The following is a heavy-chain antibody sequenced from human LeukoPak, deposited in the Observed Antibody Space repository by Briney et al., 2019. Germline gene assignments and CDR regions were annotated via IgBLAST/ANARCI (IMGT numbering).Heavy chain of an antibody. CDR3: AKTYGSGSYYLDY. CDR2: ISYDGSNK. Sequence: PGGSLRLSCAASRFTFSSYGMHWVRQAPGKGLEWVAVISYDGSNKYYADSVKGRFTISRDNSKNTLYLQMNSLRAEDTAVYYCAKTYGSGSYYLDYWGQGTLVTVSS. J-gene: IGHJ4*02. CDR1: RFTFSSYG. D-gene: IGHD3-10*01. V-gene: IGHV3-30*18.